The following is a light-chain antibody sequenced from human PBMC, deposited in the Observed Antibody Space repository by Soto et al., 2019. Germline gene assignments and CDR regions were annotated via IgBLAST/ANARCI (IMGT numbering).Light chain of an antibody. Sequence: EIVAKTSPITLSLSPGQGAALSCRASQSISNYLAWYQQKPGQAPRLLIYDASNRATGTPARFSGSGSGTDFTLTISSLEPEDFAVYYCQQRSNWPPSITFGQGTRLENK. J-gene: IGKJ5*01. CDR3: QQRSNWPPSIT. CDR2: DAS. V-gene: IGKV3-11*01. CDR1: QSISNY.